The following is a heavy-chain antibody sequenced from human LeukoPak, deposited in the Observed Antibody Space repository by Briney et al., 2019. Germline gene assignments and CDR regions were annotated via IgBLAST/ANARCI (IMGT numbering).Heavy chain of an antibody. CDR1: RGSISSYY. J-gene: IGHJ4*02. CDR2: IYYSGST. V-gene: IGHV4-59*01. CDR3: ARSQGIGYFDY. D-gene: IGHD2-21*01. Sequence: SQTLSLTCTVSRGSISSYYWSWIRQPPGKGLEWIGYIYYSGSTNYNPSLKSRVTLSVDTSKNQFSLKLSSAAAADTAVYYCARSQGIGYFDYWGQGTLVTVSS.